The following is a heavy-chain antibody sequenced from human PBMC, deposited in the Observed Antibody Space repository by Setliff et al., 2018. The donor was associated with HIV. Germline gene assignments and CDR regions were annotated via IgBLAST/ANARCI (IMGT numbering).Heavy chain of an antibody. J-gene: IGHJ6*04. D-gene: IGHD3-10*01. CDR1: GHTFSNSD. V-gene: IGHV1-8*01. Sequence: ASVKVSCKASGHTFSNSDIHWVRRATGQGLEWMGWMNPSTGVAGYALKFQGRVTMTGDTSISTAYMELSSLTSEDTAVYWCASGKGVGGVIITGGLDVWGKGTTVTVSS. CDR2: MNPSTGVA. CDR3: ASGKGVGGVIITGGLDV.